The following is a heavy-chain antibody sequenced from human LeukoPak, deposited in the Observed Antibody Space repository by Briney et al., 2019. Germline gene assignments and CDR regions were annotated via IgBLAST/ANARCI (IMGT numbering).Heavy chain of an antibody. CDR1: GFTLSSYA. D-gene: IGHD3-10*02. CDR2: ISSSGGST. Sequence: PGGSLRLSCAASGFTLSSYAMSWVRQAPGKGLQWVSGISSSGGSTYYVDSVKGRFTISTDNSKNTLYLQMNSLRAEDTAVYYCAELGITMIGGVWGKGTTVTISS. CDR3: AELGITMIGGV. J-gene: IGHJ6*04. V-gene: IGHV3-23*01.